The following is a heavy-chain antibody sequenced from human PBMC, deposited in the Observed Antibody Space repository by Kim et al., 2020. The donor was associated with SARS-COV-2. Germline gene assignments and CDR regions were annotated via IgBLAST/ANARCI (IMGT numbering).Heavy chain of an antibody. CDR2: ISAYNGNT. D-gene: IGHD3-10*01. CDR1: GYTFTSYG. V-gene: IGHV1-18*04. Sequence: ASVKVSCKASGYTFTSYGISWVRQAPGQGLEWMGWISAYNGNTNYAQKLQGRVTMTTDTSTSTAYMELRSLRSDDTAVYYCARITYYYGSENYWYFDLWGRGTLVTVSS. J-gene: IGHJ2*01. CDR3: ARITYYYGSENYWYFDL.